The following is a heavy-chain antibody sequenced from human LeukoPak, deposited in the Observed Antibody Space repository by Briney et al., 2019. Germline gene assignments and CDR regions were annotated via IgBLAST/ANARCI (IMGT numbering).Heavy chain of an antibody. J-gene: IGHJ4*02. CDR3: ARGALPAYCSGGSCYSEEYSSGWYYFDY. CDR2: INPSGGST. V-gene: IGHV1-46*01. Sequence: ASVKVSCKASGYTFTGYYLHWVRQAPGQGLEWMGIINPSGGSTSYAQKFQGRVTMTRDTSTSTVYMELSSLRSEDTAVYYCARGALPAYCSGGSCYSEEYSSGWYYFDYWGQGTLVTVSS. D-gene: IGHD2-15*01. CDR1: GYTFTGYY.